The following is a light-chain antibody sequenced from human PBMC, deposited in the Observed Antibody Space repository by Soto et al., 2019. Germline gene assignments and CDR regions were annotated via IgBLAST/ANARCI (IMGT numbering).Light chain of an antibody. V-gene: IGKV1-5*03. J-gene: IGKJ1*01. CDR2: KAS. CDR3: QQYGTYLWT. CDR1: QTISIW. Sequence: DIPMTQSPSTLSGSLGVRVTITCGASQTISIWLAWYQQKPGKAPKLLIYKASTLKSGVPSRFSGSGSGTEFTLTISSLQPDDFATYYCQQYGTYLWTFGQGTKVDI.